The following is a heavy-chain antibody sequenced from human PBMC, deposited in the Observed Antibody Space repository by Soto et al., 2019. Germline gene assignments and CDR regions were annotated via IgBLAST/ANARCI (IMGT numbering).Heavy chain of an antibody. Sequence: EVQLLESGGDLLQPGGSLRLSCAASGFIFSSYAMGWVRQAPGKGLEWVSAISGRGGTIYYADSVKGRFTISRDNSKNTLYLQMNTLRGQDSAVYYCTGGSASGAFDYWGQGALVTVSS. V-gene: IGHV3-23*01. CDR2: ISGRGGTI. CDR1: GFIFSSYA. J-gene: IGHJ4*02. CDR3: TGGSASGAFDY. D-gene: IGHD2-8*02.